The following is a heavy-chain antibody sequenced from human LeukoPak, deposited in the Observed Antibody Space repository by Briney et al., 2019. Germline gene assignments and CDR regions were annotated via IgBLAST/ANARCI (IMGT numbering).Heavy chain of an antibody. CDR1: GFTFSSYA. Sequence: GGSLRLSCAASGFTFSSYAMSWVRQAPGKGLEWVAFIRYDGSDKYYADSVKGRFTISRDNSENTLYLQMNSLRPEDTAVYYCAKGFYYCSDGCPQYYYYMDVWGKGTTVIVSS. CDR3: AKGFYYCSDGCPQYYYYMDV. D-gene: IGHD2-15*01. J-gene: IGHJ6*03. V-gene: IGHV3-30*02. CDR2: IRYDGSDK.